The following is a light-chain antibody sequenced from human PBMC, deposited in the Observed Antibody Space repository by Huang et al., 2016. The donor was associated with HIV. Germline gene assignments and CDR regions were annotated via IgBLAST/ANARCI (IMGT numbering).Light chain of an antibody. CDR2: DAS. CDR3: QQYGSSPLT. Sequence: EIVLTQSPATLSLSPGERATLSCGASHSLSSSYLSWYQQKPGLAPRLLIYDASSRATGIPDRFSGSGSGTDFTLTISRLEPEDFAVYYCQQYGSSPLTFGGGTKVEIK. J-gene: IGKJ4*01. V-gene: IGKV3D-20*01. CDR1: HSLSSSY.